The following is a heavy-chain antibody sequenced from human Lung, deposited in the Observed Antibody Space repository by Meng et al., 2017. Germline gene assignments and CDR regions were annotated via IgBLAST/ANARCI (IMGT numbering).Heavy chain of an antibody. V-gene: IGHV1-2*02. CDR3: ARELRATSGSYAFDY. CDR1: GYTFTDYY. D-gene: IGHD1-26*01. Sequence: ASVKVSCKASGYTFTDYYMHWVRQAPGQGLEWMGWINPNSGGTNYAQKFQGRVTMTRDTSISTAYMELNRLRSDDTAVYYCARELRATSGSYAFDYWGQGTRVTVSS. CDR2: INPNSGGT. J-gene: IGHJ4*02.